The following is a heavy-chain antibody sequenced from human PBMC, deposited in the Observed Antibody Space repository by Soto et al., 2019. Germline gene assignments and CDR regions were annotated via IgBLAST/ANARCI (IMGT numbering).Heavy chain of an antibody. CDR2: MSPNSGRT. J-gene: IGHJ4*02. CDR3: ARGKRYTNDY. V-gene: IGHV1-8*01. D-gene: IGHD2-2*02. Sequence: ASVKFSCQASGYTFSNYDINWVRQATGQGLEWMGWMSPNSGRTGYAQKFQGRVTMTRNTSSSTAYMELSSLRSEDTAVDYCARGKRYTNDYWGQGTLVTVSS. CDR1: GYTFSNYD.